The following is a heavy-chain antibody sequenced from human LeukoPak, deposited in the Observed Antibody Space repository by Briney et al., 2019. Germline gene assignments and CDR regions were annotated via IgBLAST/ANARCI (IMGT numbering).Heavy chain of an antibody. Sequence: GGSLRLSCAASGFTFSSYAMHWVRQAPGKGLEWVAVISYDGSNKYYADSVKGRFTISRDNSKNTLYLQMNSLRAEDTAVYYCARDDYYATNPFDYWGQGTLVTVSS. V-gene: IGHV3-30*04. CDR3: ARDDYYATNPFDY. CDR1: GFTFSSYA. J-gene: IGHJ4*02. CDR2: ISYDGSNK. D-gene: IGHD3-22*01.